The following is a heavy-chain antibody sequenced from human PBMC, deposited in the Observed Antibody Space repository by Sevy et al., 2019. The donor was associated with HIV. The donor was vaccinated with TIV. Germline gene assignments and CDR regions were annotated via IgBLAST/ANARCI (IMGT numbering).Heavy chain of an antibody. V-gene: IGHV3-23*01. CDR3: AKEEFSGYNFGY. CDR2: ISSSGGST. J-gene: IGHJ4*02. D-gene: IGHD5-12*01. Sequence: GGSLRLSCVASGFTFISYTMSWVRQAPGKGLEWVSAISSSGGSTYYGDSVKGRFTISRDNSKNTVYLEINNLRAEVTALYYCAKEEFSGYNFGYWGQGTLVTVSS. CDR1: GFTFISYT.